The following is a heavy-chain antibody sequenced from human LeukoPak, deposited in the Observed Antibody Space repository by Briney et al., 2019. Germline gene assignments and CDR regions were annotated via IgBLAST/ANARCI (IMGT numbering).Heavy chain of an antibody. D-gene: IGHD1-26*01. J-gene: IGHJ4*02. CDR1: GFTFDDYA. Sequence: GGSLRLSCAASGFTFDDYAMHWVRQAPGKGLEWVSGISWNSGSIGYADSVKGRFTISRDNAKNSLYLQMNSLRAEDTALYYCAKDMGDSGTHYFGYWGQGTLVTVSS. V-gene: IGHV3-9*01. CDR2: ISWNSGSI. CDR3: AKDMGDSGTHYFGY.